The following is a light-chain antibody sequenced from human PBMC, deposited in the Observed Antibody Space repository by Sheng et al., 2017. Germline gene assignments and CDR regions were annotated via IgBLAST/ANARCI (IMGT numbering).Light chain of an antibody. Sequence: EIVLTQSPGTLSLSPGERATLSCRASQSVRSRNLAWYQHKSGQAPRLLIYDASSRATGVPDRFSGGGSGTDFSLTINTVDSEDFAVYFCQQYGTSPWTFGRGTTVEI. CDR1: QSVRSRN. CDR3: QQYGTSPWT. V-gene: IGKV3-20*01. CDR2: DAS. J-gene: IGKJ1*01.